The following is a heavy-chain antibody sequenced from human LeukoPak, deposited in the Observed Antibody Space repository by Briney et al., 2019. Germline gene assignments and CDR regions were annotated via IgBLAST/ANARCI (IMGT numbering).Heavy chain of an antibody. CDR3: ARRRLTAPYYYYYMDV. CDR2: INHSGST. CDR1: GESFSGYY. V-gene: IGHV4-34*01. Sequence: SETLSLTCAVYGESFSGYYWSWIRQPPGKGLEWIGEINHSGSTNYNPSLKSRVTISVDTSKNQFSLKLSSVTAADTAVYYCARRRLTAPYYYYYMDVWGKGTTVTVSS. D-gene: IGHD6-19*01. J-gene: IGHJ6*03.